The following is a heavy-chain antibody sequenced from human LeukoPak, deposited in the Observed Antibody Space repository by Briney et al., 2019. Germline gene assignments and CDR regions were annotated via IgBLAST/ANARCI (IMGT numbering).Heavy chain of an antibody. J-gene: IGHJ4*02. V-gene: IGHV1-8*01. CDR3: ARIAGVATITAAAA. Sequence: ASVKVSCKASGYTFTSYDINWVRQAPGQGLEWMGWMNPNSGNTGYAQKFQGRVTITRNTSISTAYMELSSLRSEDTAVYYCARIAGVATITAAAAWGQGTLVTVSS. CDR2: MNPNSGNT. CDR1: GYTFTSYD. D-gene: IGHD5-12*01.